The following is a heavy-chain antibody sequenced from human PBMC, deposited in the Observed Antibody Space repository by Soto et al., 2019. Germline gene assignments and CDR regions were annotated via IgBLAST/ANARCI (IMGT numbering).Heavy chain of an antibody. V-gene: IGHV3-43*01. CDR2: ISWDGGST. Sequence: EVQLVESGGVVVQPGGSLRLSCAASGFTFDDYTMHWVRQAPGKGLEWVSLISWDGGSTYYADSVKGRFTISRDNSKNSLYLQMNSLRTEDTALYYCAKDRGYCSGGSCYWFDPWAREPWSPSPQ. J-gene: IGHJ5*02. D-gene: IGHD2-15*01. CDR1: GFTFDDYT. CDR3: AKDRGYCSGGSCYWFDP.